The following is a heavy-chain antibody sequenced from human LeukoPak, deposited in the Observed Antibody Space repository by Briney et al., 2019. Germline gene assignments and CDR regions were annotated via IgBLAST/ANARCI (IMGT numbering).Heavy chain of an antibody. J-gene: IGHJ4*02. V-gene: IGHV4-4*07. CDR1: GASISTYY. D-gene: IGHD2-15*01. Sequence: SETLSLTCTISGASISTYYWSWIRQPAGKGLEWIGRIYASGNTYKNPSLESRVTMSVDTSNNQFTLNLTSVTGADTAMYYCVKDGPLGSDFWGQGTQVTLSS. CDR3: VKDGPLGSDF. CDR2: IYASGNT.